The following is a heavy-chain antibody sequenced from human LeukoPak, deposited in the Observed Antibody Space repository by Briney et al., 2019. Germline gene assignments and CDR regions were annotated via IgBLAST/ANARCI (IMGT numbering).Heavy chain of an antibody. CDR1: GFSFSFSN. D-gene: IGHD3-16*01. J-gene: IGHJ4*02. V-gene: IGHV3-21*03. CDR2: ISSTNGHT. Sequence: PGGSLRLSCAASGFSFSFSNMNWVRQAPGKGLEWVSYISSTNGHTYYADSVNGRFTISRDTAKNSLYLQMNSLRAEDTALYYCARDRLGAMLFFDSWGQGTLVTVSS. CDR3: ARDRLGAMLFFDS.